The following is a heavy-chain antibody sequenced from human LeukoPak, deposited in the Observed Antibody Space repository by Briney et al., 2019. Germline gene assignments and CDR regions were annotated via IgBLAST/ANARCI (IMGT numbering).Heavy chain of an antibody. CDR2: MNPNSGNT. Sequence: VKVSCKASGYTFTRFDINWVRQATGQGLEWMGWMNPNSGNTGYAQKFQGRVTMTRNTSISTAYMELSSLRSEDTAVYYCARAVPAYYYDSSGFDYWGQGTLVTVSS. V-gene: IGHV1-8*01. CDR3: ARAVPAYYYDSSGFDY. D-gene: IGHD3-22*01. CDR1: GYTFTRFD. J-gene: IGHJ4*02.